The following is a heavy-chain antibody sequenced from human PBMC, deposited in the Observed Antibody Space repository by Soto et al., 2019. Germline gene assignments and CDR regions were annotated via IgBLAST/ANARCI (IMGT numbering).Heavy chain of an antibody. CDR3: ARDYPDYGSGSYRMWFDP. CDR1: GGSISSYY. Sequence: QVQLQESGPGLVKPSESLSLTCTVSGGSISSYYWSWIRQPPGKGLEWIGYIYYSGSTNYNPSLKSRVTISVDTSKNQFSLKLSSVTAADTAVYYCARDYPDYGSGSYRMWFDPWGQGTLVTVSS. D-gene: IGHD3-10*01. V-gene: IGHV4-59*01. J-gene: IGHJ5*02. CDR2: IYYSGST.